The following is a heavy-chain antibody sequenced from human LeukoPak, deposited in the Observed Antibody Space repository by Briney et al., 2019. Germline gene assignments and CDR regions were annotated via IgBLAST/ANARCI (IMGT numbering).Heavy chain of an antibody. CDR3: ANFDGDSQAFHI. D-gene: IGHD3-9*01. Sequence: GGSLRLSCAASGFTFTNYNMHWVRQTPGKGLQWVAAILYDGSKKYYADSVKGRFSVYRDNSNNTLYLQMNSLKTEDTAVYSCANFDGDSQAFHIWGQGTMVTVSS. CDR1: GFTFTNYN. V-gene: IGHV3-30*18. J-gene: IGHJ3*02. CDR2: ILYDGSKK.